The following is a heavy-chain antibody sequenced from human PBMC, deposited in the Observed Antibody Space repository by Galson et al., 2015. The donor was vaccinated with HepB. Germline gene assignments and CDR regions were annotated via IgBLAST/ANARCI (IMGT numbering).Heavy chain of an antibody. V-gene: IGHV3-66*01. Sequence: SLRLSCAASGFTVSGNYMNWVRQTPEKGLEWVSDIYDNGNTYYADSVKGRFTISRDNSRNTLFLQMNSLRAEDTAVYYCTREINWAFHIWGQGTTVTVSS. D-gene: IGHD1-20*01. CDR2: IYDNGNT. CDR3: TREINWAFHI. J-gene: IGHJ3*02. CDR1: GFTVSGNY.